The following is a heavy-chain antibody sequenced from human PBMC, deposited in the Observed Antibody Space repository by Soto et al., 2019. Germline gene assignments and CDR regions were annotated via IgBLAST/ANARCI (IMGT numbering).Heavy chain of an antibody. CDR2: ISINGGST. Sequence: GGSLRLSCSASGFTFSSYAMHWVRQAPGKGLEYVSSISINGGSTHYADSVKGRFTISRDNSRYTQYLQMSSLRADDTAVYYCVKGEFYYDSSAYYPFDSWGQGT. CDR3: VKGEFYYDSSAYYPFDS. CDR1: GFTFSSYA. D-gene: IGHD3-22*01. V-gene: IGHV3-64D*06. J-gene: IGHJ4*02.